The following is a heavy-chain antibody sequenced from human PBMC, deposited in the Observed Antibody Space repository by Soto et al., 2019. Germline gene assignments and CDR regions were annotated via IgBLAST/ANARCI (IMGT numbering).Heavy chain of an antibody. V-gene: IGHV5-51*01. D-gene: IGHD2-2*01. J-gene: IGHJ4*01. CDR3: ARHLVGSTRGNFDY. Sequence: GESLKISCKTSGYSFTSYWIGWVRQMPGKGMEWMGNIYPYDSDTRYSPSFQGQVTISADTSITTAYLQWSGLRASDTAMYFCARHLVGSTRGNFDYWGQGTLVTSPQ. CDR1: GYSFTSYW. CDR2: IYPYDSDT.